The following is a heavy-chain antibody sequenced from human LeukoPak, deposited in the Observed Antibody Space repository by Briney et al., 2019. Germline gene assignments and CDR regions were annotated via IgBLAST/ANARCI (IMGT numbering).Heavy chain of an antibody. Sequence: GASVKVSCKASGYTFTGYYMHWVRQASGQGLECMGWINPNSGGTNYAQKFQGRVTMTRDTSISTAYMELSRLRSDDTAVYYCARVLRYCSGGNCYSGGLGYMAVWGKGTTVTISS. CDR2: INPNSGGT. V-gene: IGHV1-2*02. CDR1: GYTFTGYY. CDR3: ARVLRYCSGGNCYSGGLGYMAV. J-gene: IGHJ6*03. D-gene: IGHD2-15*01.